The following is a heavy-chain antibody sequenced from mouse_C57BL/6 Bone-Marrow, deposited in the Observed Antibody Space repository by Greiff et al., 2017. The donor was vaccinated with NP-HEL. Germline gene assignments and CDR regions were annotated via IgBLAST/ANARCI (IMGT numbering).Heavy chain of an antibody. CDR1: GYTFTSYW. V-gene: IGHV1-64*01. D-gene: IGHD2-2*01. CDR3: AIGMVTTPYCFDY. J-gene: IGHJ2*01. CDR2: IHPNSGST. Sequence: QVQLQQPGAELVKPGASVKLSCKASGYTFTSYWMHWVKQRPGQGLEWIGMIHPNSGSTNYNAKFKSKATLTVDKSSSTAYMQLSSLTSEDSAVYYCAIGMVTTPYCFDYWGQGTTLTVSS.